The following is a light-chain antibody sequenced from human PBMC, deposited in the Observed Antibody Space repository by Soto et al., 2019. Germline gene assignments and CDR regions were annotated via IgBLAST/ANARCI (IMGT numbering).Light chain of an antibody. Sequence: EIVLTQSPATLSLSPGERATLSCRASQSVSSYLAWYQQKPGQAPRLPIYDASNRATGIPARFSGSGSGTDFTLTIRSLEPEDFAVYYCQQRSNWPPWTFGQGTKVEIK. CDR1: QSVSSY. V-gene: IGKV3-11*01. CDR3: QQRSNWPPWT. CDR2: DAS. J-gene: IGKJ1*01.